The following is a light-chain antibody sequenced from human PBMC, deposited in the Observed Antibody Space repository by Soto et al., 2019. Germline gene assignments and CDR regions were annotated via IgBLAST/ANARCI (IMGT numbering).Light chain of an antibody. V-gene: IGLV2-23*01. CDR3: SSYASSTTYV. CDR2: EGT. Sequence: QSALTQPASVSGSPGQSITISCTGTSSVVGSYNLVSWYQQHPGKAPKLMIYEGTKRPSGVSDRFSGSRSGNTASLTISGLQAEDEADYSCSSYASSTTYVFGPGTKVT. J-gene: IGLJ1*01. CDR1: SSVVGSYNL.